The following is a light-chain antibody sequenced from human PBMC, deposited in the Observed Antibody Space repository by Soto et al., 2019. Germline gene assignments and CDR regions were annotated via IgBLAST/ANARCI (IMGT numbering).Light chain of an antibody. Sequence: QSVLTQPPSASGTPGQRVTISCSGSSSNIGSNTVNWYQQLPGTAPKLLIYSNNQRPSGVPDRFSGSKSGTSASLAISGRQSEDEADYYCAAWDDSLNGPVFGGGTKLTGL. CDR1: SSNIGSNT. J-gene: IGLJ2*01. CDR3: AAWDDSLNGPV. V-gene: IGLV1-44*01. CDR2: SNN.